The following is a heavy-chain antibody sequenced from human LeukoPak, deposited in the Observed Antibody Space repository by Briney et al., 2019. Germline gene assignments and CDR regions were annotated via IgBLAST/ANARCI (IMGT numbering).Heavy chain of an antibody. CDR1: GYNLTSYY. CDR2: INPSGGST. Sequence: ASVKVSCKASGYNLTSYYMHWVRQAPGQGLEWMGIINPSGGSTSYAQKFQGRVTMTRDMSTSTVYMELSSLRSEDTAVYYCARGQFLEWLLPDYWGQGTLVTVSS. D-gene: IGHD3-3*01. CDR3: ARGQFLEWLLPDY. V-gene: IGHV1-46*01. J-gene: IGHJ4*02.